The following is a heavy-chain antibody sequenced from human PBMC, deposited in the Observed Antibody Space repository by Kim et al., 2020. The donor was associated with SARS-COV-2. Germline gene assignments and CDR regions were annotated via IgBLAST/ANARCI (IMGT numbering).Heavy chain of an antibody. Sequence: GGSLRLSCAASGFTFTNYGIHWVRQAPGKGLEWVAVISYDGSNKYYADSVKGRFTISRHNSKNTLFLQMNSLRAEDTALYYCAKDSYVSGTYYIHSFYYSMDVWGQGTTVTVSS. CDR3: AKDSYVSGTYYIHSFYYSMDV. J-gene: IGHJ6*02. CDR2: ISYDGSNK. V-gene: IGHV3-30*18. CDR1: GFTFTNYG. D-gene: IGHD3-10*01.